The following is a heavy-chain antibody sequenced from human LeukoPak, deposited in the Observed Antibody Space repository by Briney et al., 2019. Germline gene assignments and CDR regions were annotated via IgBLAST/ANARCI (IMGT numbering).Heavy chain of an antibody. D-gene: IGHD6-13*01. CDR1: GFTFSSYA. CDR2: ISYDGSNK. V-gene: IGHV3-30-3*01. J-gene: IGHJ4*02. Sequence: GGSLRLSCAASGFTFSSYAMHWVRQAPGKGLEWVAVISYDGSNKYYADSVKGRFTISRDNSKNTLYLQMNSLRAEDTAVYYCARDGPVSSSWYFDYWGQGTLVAVSS. CDR3: ARDGPVSSSWYFDY.